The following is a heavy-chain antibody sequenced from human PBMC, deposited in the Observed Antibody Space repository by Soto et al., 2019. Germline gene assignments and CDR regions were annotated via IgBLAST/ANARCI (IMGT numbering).Heavy chain of an antibody. J-gene: IGHJ4*02. CDR2: IYYSVST. V-gene: IGHV4-59*02. CDR1: GGSVSSYY. Sequence: SETLSLTCTVSGGSVSSYYWSWIRQPPGKRLEWIGDIYYSVSTNYNPSLKSRVTISIDTSTNQFSLKLSSVTAADTAVYYCARALLGTSALFDSCGRGTLVTVSS. CDR3: ARALLGTSALFDS. D-gene: IGHD1-7*01.